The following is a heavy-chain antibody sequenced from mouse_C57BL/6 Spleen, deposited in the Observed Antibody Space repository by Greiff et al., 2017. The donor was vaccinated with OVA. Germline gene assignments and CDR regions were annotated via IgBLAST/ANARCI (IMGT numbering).Heavy chain of an antibody. CDR1: GFSFNTYA. V-gene: IGHV10-1*01. CDR2: IRSKSNNYAT. CDR3: VRTITKDYAMDY. D-gene: IGHD2-4*01. J-gene: IGHJ4*01. Sequence: EVQVVESGGGLVQPKGSLKLSCAASGFSFNTYAMNWVRQAPGKGLEWVARIRSKSNNYATYYADSVKDRFTISRDDSESMLYLQMNNLKTEDTAMYYCVRTITKDYAMDYWGQGTSVTVSS.